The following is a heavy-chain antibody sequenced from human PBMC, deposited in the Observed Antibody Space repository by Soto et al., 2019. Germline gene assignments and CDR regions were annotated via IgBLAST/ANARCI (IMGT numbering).Heavy chain of an antibody. CDR3: ARDTDYSNYYYYGMDV. CDR2: ISYDGSKK. V-gene: IGHV3-30-3*01. J-gene: IGHJ6*02. CDR1: GFTFSSYA. D-gene: IGHD4-4*01. Sequence: QVQLVESGGGVVQPGRSLRLSCAASGFTFSSYAMHWVRQAPGKGLEWVAVISYDGSKKYYADSVKGRFTISRDNSKNTLYLQMNSLRAEDTAVYYCARDTDYSNYYYYGMDVWGQGTTVTVSS.